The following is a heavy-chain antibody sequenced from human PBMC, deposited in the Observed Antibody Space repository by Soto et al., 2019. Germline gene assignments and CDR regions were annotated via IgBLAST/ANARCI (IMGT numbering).Heavy chain of an antibody. J-gene: IGHJ6*02. CDR2: INHSGST. CDR1: GGSFSGYY. V-gene: IGHV4-34*01. Sequence: LSLTCAVYGGSFSGYYWSWIRQPPGKGLDWIGEINHSGSTNYNPSLKSRVTISVDTSKNQFSLKLSSVTAADTAVYYCARGLDAIAAAGTSYYYGMDVWGQGTTVTVSS. CDR3: ARGLDAIAAAGTSYYYGMDV. D-gene: IGHD6-13*01.